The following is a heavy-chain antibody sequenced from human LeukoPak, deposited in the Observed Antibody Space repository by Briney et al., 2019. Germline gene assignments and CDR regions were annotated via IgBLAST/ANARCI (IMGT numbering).Heavy chain of an antibody. J-gene: IGHJ6*02. CDR3: ARAQAFRGYYTQTEHYYYYYGMDV. CDR2: IYSGGST. V-gene: IGHV3-53*04. CDR1: GFTVSSNY. Sequence: GGSLRLSCAASGFTVSSNYMSWVRQARGKGLEWVSVIYSGGSTYYADSVKGRFTISRHNSKNTLYLQMNSLRAEDTAVYYCARAQAFRGYYTQTEHYYYYYGMDVWGQGTTVTVSS. D-gene: IGHD3-3*01.